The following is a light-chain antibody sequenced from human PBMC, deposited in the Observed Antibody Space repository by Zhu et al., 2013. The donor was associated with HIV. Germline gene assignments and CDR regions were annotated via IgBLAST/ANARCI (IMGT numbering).Light chain of an antibody. CDR2: GAS. CDR3: QQYGSAPLT. V-gene: IGKV3-20*01. CDR1: QSVRKNI. J-gene: IGKJ4*01. Sequence: DIVLTQSPGTLSLSPGERATLSCRASQSVRKNILSWYQQKPGQPPRLLIYGASNRANNIPDRFSGSGSGTEFTLSISRLEPEDFAVYYCQQYGSAPLTFGGGTTVDVK.